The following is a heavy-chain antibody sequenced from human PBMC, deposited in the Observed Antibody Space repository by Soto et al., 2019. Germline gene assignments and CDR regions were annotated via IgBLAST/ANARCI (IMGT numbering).Heavy chain of an antibody. CDR3: VREGVSLMDAFDV. V-gene: IGHV3-48*03. J-gene: IGHJ3*01. D-gene: IGHD2-8*01. CDR1: ALTFSSYE. CDR2: ISSSGSTI. Sequence: GSLRLSCAASALTFSSYEMNWVRQAPGKGLEWVSYISSSGSTIYYADSVKGRFSISRDNAKNSLYLQMNSLRAEDTALYYCVREGVSLMDAFDVWGQGTMVTVSS.